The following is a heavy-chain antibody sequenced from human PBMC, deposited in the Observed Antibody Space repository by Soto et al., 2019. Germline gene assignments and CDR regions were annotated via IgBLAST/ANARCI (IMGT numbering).Heavy chain of an antibody. V-gene: IGHV3-9*01. J-gene: IGHJ6*02. CDR3: TKGGYDLIYYFGMDV. D-gene: IGHD5-12*01. CDR2: ISSDGDTI. CDR1: GFTFHEYA. Sequence: EVQLIESGGGWVQPGTSLRVSCAASGFTFHEYAMHWVRQAPGKGLEWVSGISSDGDTIAYADSVQGRFTVFRDNAKNSLYLQMNSLRAEDTALYYCTKGGYDLIYYFGMDVWGXGTTVTVSS.